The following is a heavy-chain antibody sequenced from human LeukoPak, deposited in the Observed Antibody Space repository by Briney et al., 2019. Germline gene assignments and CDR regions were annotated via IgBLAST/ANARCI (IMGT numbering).Heavy chain of an antibody. Sequence: PSETLSLTCTVSGGSISSGGYYWSWIRQHPGKGLEWIGYIYYSGSTYYNPSLKSRVTIPVDTSKNQFSLKLSSVTAADTAVYYCARGALYDFWSAYGMDVWGQGTTVTVSS. D-gene: IGHD3-3*01. V-gene: IGHV4-31*03. J-gene: IGHJ6*02. CDR3: ARGALYDFWSAYGMDV. CDR2: IYYSGST. CDR1: GGSISSGGYY.